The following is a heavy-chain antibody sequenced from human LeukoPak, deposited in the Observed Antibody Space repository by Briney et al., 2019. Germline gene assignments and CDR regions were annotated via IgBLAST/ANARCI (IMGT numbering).Heavy chain of an antibody. D-gene: IGHD5-12*01. CDR1: GGSISSNY. Sequence: KSSETLSLTCTVSGGSISSNYWSWIRQPPGKGLEWIGYLYDSGGTNYNPSLKSRVTISVDTSKNQFSLKLSSVTAADTAVYYCARHSVDILATANGVFDYWRQGTLVTVSS. J-gene: IGHJ4*02. CDR2: LYDSGGT. V-gene: IGHV4-59*01. CDR3: ARHSVDILATANGVFDY.